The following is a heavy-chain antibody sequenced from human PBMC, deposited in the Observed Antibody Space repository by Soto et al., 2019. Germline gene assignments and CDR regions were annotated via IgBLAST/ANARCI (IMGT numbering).Heavy chain of an antibody. CDR3: AIQGAGDFDY. J-gene: IGHJ4*02. CDR1: GASISNTNW. Sequence: QVQLQESGPGLVEPSGTLSLTCAVSGASISNTNWWSWVRQPPGKGLEWIGEIYHSGTTNCDPSLKSRVTISVEKSKNQFSLKLSSVTAADTAVYYCAIQGAGDFDYWGQGTLVTVSS. V-gene: IGHV4-4*02. CDR2: IYHSGTT. D-gene: IGHD6-13*01.